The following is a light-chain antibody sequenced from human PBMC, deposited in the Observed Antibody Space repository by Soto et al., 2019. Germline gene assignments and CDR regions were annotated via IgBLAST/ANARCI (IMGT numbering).Light chain of an antibody. J-gene: IGLJ3*02. CDR2: ETS. CDR1: TGANTSGNF. V-gene: IGLV7-46*01. Sequence: QAVVTQEPSLRVSPGGTGALTCASRTGANTSGNFPYWFQQKPGQAPRTLIYETSNKHSWTPARFSGSLLGGKAALTLSGAQPEDEAEYYCLLSFSGPRVFGGGTKVTVL. CDR3: LLSFSGPRV.